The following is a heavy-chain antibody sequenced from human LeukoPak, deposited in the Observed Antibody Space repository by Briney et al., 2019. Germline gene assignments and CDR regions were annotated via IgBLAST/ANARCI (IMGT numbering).Heavy chain of an antibody. D-gene: IGHD2-21*02. CDR3: ATTYCGGDCAYYYCGMDV. J-gene: IGHJ6*02. CDR1: GGTFSSYA. CDR2: IIPIIGIA. V-gene: IGHV1-69*04. Sequence: SVKVSCKASGGTFSSYAINWVRQAPGQGLEWMGRIIPIIGIANYAQKFQGRVTITADKSTSTAYMELSSLRSEDTAVYYCATTYCGGDCAYYYCGMDVWGQGTTVTVSS.